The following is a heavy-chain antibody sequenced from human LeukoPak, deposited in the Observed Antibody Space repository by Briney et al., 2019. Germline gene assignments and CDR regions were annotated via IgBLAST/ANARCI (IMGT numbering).Heavy chain of an antibody. D-gene: IGHD4-17*01. Sequence: SETLSLTCAVYGGSFSGYYWSWIRQPPGKGLEWIGEINHSGSTNYNPSLKRRVTITGDTSKNQFALKLSSVTAADTAVYYCARARDMTTVTLMVAFDIWGQGTMVTVSS. J-gene: IGHJ3*02. CDR1: GGSFSGYY. V-gene: IGHV4-34*01. CDR2: INHSGST. CDR3: ARARDMTTVTLMVAFDI.